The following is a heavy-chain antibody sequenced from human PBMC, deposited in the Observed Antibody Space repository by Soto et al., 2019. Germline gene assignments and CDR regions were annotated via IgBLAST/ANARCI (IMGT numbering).Heavy chain of an antibody. J-gene: IGHJ5*02. Sequence: GGSLRLSCAASGFTFSSYDMRWVRQAPGKGLEWVSSINQNGGRTFYADSVKGRFTISRDNSKNTLYLQMDGLRVEDTAVYYCANCNGDRVPDRWGQGTLVTVSS. CDR2: INQNGGRT. CDR3: ANCNGDRVPDR. D-gene: IGHD4-17*01. CDR1: GFTFSSYD. V-gene: IGHV3-23*01.